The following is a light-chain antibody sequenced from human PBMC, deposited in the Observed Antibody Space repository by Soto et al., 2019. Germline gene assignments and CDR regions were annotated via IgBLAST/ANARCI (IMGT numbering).Light chain of an antibody. CDR2: GIS. Sequence: DFQMTQSPSSLSASVGDRVTITCRASQSFSTYLAWYQQKPGKVPKLLISGISTLQSGVPSRFRGSGYGTEFALTISNLQPEDVATYYCQKYNTAPLTFGGGTKVEIK. CDR3: QKYNTAPLT. V-gene: IGKV1-27*01. CDR1: QSFSTY. J-gene: IGKJ4*01.